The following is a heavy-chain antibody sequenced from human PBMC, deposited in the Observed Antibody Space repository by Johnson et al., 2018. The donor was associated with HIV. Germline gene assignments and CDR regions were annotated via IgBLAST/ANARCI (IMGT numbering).Heavy chain of an antibody. V-gene: IGHV3-11*04. CDR1: GFTFSDYY. CDR3: ARDRGYWDAFDI. Sequence: QMQLVESGGGLVQPGGSLRLSCAASGFTFSDYYMGWIRQTPGKGLEWISYISSSGTSVYYADSVKGRFSISRDNAKHSLYLQMNSLRAEDTAVYYCARDRGYWDAFDIWGQGTMVTVSS. D-gene: IGHD3-22*01. J-gene: IGHJ3*02. CDR2: ISSSGTSV.